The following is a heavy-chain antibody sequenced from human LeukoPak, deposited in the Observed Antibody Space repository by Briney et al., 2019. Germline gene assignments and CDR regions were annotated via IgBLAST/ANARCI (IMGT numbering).Heavy chain of an antibody. D-gene: IGHD1-7*01. CDR3: AKLRLELRASDYGMDV. CDR2: ISYDGSNK. V-gene: IGHV3-30*18. CDR1: GFTFSSYG. Sequence: GRSLRLSCAASGFTFSSYGMHWVRRAPGKGLEWVAVISYDGSNKYYADSVKGRFTISRDNSKNTLYLQMNSLRAEDTAVYYCAKLRLELRASDYGMDVWGQGTTVTVSS. J-gene: IGHJ6*02.